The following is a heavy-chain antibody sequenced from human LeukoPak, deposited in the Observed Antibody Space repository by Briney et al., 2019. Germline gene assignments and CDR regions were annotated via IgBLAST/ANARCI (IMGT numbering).Heavy chain of an antibody. CDR1: GFTFSSYS. CDR2: ISSSSSYI. J-gene: IGHJ6*02. Sequence: GGSLRLSCAASGFTFSSYSMNWVRQAPGKGLEWVSSISSSSSYIYYADSVKGRFTISRGNAKNSLYLQMNSLRAEDTAVYYCARSDYYDSSGYYYYYYGMDVWGQGTTVTVSS. V-gene: IGHV3-21*01. D-gene: IGHD3-22*01. CDR3: ARSDYYDSSGYYYYYYGMDV.